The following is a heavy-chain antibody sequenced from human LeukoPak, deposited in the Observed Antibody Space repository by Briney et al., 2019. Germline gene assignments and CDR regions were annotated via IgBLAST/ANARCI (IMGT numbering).Heavy chain of an antibody. V-gene: IGHV4-59*12. CDR3: ARDAYYYGSGSYYMPDDAFDI. CDR1: GGSISSYY. D-gene: IGHD3-10*01. J-gene: IGHJ3*02. CDR2: IYYSGST. Sequence: SETLSLTCTVSGGSISSYYWSWIRQPPGKELEWIGYIYYSGSTNYNPSLKSRVTISVDTSKNQFSLKLSSVTAADTAVYYCARDAYYYGSGSYYMPDDAFDIWGQGTMVTVSS.